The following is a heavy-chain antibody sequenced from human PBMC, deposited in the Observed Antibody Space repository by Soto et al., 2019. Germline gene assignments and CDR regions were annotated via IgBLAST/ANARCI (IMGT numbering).Heavy chain of an antibody. V-gene: IGHV4-31*03. D-gene: IGHD3-16*01. CDR1: GGSISSGSYF. CDR2: IYYTGIT. J-gene: IGHJ4*02. Sequence: ASETLSLTCTVSGGSISSGSYFWSWVRQRPGEGLEWIGNIYYTGITYYNLSLKSRVAISVDTSKNHFSLKLTAVTAADKALYYCATDNVDSMLEIWGQGVEVTVSS. CDR3: ATDNVDSMLEI.